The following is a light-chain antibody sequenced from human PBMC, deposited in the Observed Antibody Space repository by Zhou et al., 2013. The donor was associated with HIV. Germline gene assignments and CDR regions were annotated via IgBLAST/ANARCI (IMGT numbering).Light chain of an antibody. V-gene: IGKV1-5*03. CDR2: KAS. CDR3: QQYNSYSGT. J-gene: IGKJ1*01. Sequence: DIQMTQSPSTLSASVGDRVTITCRASQSTSSWVAWYQQKPGKAPKLLIYKASTLESGVPSRFSGSGSGTEFTLTISSLQPDDFATYYCQQYNSYSGTFGQGTKVEIK. CDR1: QSTSSW.